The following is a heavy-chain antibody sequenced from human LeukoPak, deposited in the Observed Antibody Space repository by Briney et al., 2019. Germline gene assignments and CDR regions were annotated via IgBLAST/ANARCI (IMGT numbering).Heavy chain of an antibody. CDR2: INHSGST. Sequence: SETLSLTCAVYGGSFSGYYWSWIRQPPGKGLEWIGEINHSGSTNYNPSLKSRVTISVDTSKNQFSLKLSSVTAADTAVYYCARLKYGSSWLRPSNAFDIWGQGTMVTVSS. V-gene: IGHV4-34*01. D-gene: IGHD6-13*01. CDR1: GGSFSGYY. CDR3: ARLKYGSSWLRPSNAFDI. J-gene: IGHJ3*02.